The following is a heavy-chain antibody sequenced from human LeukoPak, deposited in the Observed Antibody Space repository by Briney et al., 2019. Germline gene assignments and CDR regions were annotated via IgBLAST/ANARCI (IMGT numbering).Heavy chain of an antibody. J-gene: IGHJ1*01. CDR3: AKKVVVGATSPYSDFQD. V-gene: IGHV3-23*01. CDR2: ISGSGVTT. D-gene: IGHD1-26*01. CDR1: GFTFSSYA. Sequence: PGGPLRLSCVASGFTFSSYAMSWVRQAPGKGLEWVSAISGSGVTTHYAGSVKGRFSISRDNSKNTLYLQMNSLRAEDTALYYCAKKVVVGATSPYSDFQDWGQGTLVTVSS.